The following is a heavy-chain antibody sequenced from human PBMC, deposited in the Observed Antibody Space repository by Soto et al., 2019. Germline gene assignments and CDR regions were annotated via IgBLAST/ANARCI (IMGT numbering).Heavy chain of an antibody. CDR3: ARSHGDLRHASPIPPFDY. Sequence: QVQLVESGGGVVQPGRSQRLSCAASGFTFSSYAMHWVRQAPGKGLEWVAVLSYDGSNKYYADSVKGRFTISRDNSKNTLYLQMNSRRAEDTAVYYCARSHGDLRHASPIPPFDYWGQGTLVTVSS. V-gene: IGHV3-30-3*01. J-gene: IGHJ4*02. CDR2: LSYDGSNK. D-gene: IGHD7-27*01. CDR1: GFTFSSYA.